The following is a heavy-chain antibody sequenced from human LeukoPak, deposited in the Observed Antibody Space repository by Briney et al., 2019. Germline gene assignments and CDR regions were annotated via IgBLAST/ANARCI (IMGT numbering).Heavy chain of an antibody. CDR2: TSGSGAST. Sequence: GGSLRLSCAASGFTFSSYGMHWVRQAPGKGLEWVSATSGSGASTYYADSVKGRFTISRDNSKNTVFLQMSSLRVEDTAVYYCANLGSSELRVPASQGNWGQGTLVTVSS. V-gene: IGHV3-23*01. CDR3: ANLGSSELRVPASQGN. D-gene: IGHD2-2*01. J-gene: IGHJ4*02. CDR1: GFTFSSYG.